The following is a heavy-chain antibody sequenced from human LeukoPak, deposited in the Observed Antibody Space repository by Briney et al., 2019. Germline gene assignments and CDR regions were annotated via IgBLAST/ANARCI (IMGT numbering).Heavy chain of an antibody. CDR3: ARGARYDILTGYSPHYDY. V-gene: IGHV4-59*01. CDR1: GGSISSYY. J-gene: IGHJ4*02. CDR2: IYYSGST. D-gene: IGHD3-9*01. Sequence: SETLSLTCTVSGGSISSYYWSWIRLPPGKGLEWIGYIYYSGSTNYNPSLKSRVTISVDTSKNQFSLKLSSVTAADTAVYYCARGARYDILTGYSPHYDYWGQGTLVTVSS.